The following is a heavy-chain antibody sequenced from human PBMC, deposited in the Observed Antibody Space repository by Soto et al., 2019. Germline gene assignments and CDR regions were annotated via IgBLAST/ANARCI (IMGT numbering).Heavy chain of an antibody. CDR1: GGSFSGYY. Sequence: SETLSLTCAVYGGSFSGYYWSWIRQPPGKGLEWIGEINHSGSTNYNPSLKSRVTISVDTPKNQFSLKLSSVTAADTAVYYCGRLPGPSSSCSIVDYWGQGTRVTVSS. CDR2: INHSGST. V-gene: IGHV4-34*01. CDR3: GRLPGPSSSCSIVDY. D-gene: IGHD6-13*01. J-gene: IGHJ4*02.